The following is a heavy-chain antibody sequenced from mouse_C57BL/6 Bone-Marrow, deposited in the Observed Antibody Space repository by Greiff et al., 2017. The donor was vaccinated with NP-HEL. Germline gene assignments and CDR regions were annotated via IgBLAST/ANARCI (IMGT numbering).Heavy chain of an antibody. CDR3: ARSVLRNYAMDY. J-gene: IGHJ4*01. V-gene: IGHV1-19*01. Sequence: VQLQQSGPVLVKPGASVKMSCKASGYTFTDYYMNWVKQSHGKSLEWIGVINPYNGGTSYNQKFKGKATLTVDKSYSTAYMELNSLTSEDSAVYYCARSVLRNYAMDYWGQGTSVTVSS. CDR1: GYTFTDYY. D-gene: IGHD1-1*01. CDR2: INPYNGGT.